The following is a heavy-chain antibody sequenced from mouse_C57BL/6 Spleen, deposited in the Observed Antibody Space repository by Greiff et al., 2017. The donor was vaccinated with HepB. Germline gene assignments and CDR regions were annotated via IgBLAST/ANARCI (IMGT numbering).Heavy chain of an antibody. J-gene: IGHJ4*01. V-gene: IGHV1-80*01. CDR3: ARASSSGSYAMDY. CDR1: GYAFSSYW. Sequence: LQESGAELVKPGASVKISCKASGYAFSSYWMNWVKQRPGKGLEWIGQIYPGDGDTNYNGKFKGKATLTADKSSSTAYMQLSILTSEDSAVYFCARASSSGSYAMDYWGQGTSVTVSS. D-gene: IGHD1-1*01. CDR2: IYPGDGDT.